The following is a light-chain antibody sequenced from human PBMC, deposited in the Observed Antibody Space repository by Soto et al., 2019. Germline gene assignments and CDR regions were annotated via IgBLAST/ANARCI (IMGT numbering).Light chain of an antibody. J-gene: IGKJ1*01. CDR3: QQYGSSPWT. CDR1: QLVSGGY. Sequence: EIVLTQSPGTLSLSPGERATLSSRASQLVSGGYLAWSTQNPGEAPRLLIYVPSSRATGIPDRFSGSGSGTDFTLTISRLEPEDFAVYYCQQYGSSPWTFGQGTKVEI. CDR2: VPS. V-gene: IGKV3-20*01.